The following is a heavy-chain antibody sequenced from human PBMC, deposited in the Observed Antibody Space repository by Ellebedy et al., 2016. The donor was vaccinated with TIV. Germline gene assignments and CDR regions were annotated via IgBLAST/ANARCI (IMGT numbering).Heavy chain of an antibody. Sequence: GESLKISCKGSGYSFTSYWIGWVRQMPGKDLEWMGIIYPGDSDTRYSPSFQGQVTISADKSISTAYLQWSSLKASDTAMYYCARQTTTTDPPRTMDVWGQGTTVTVSS. V-gene: IGHV5-51*01. D-gene: IGHD1-1*01. CDR1: GYSFTSYW. CDR2: IYPGDSDT. J-gene: IGHJ6*02. CDR3: ARQTTTTDPPRTMDV.